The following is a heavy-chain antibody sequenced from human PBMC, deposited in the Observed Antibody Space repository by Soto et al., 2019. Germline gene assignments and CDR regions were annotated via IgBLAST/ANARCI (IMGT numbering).Heavy chain of an antibody. D-gene: IGHD3-22*01. CDR2: INHSGST. CDR3: ARGPSDYDSSGHDY. J-gene: IGHJ4*02. Sequence: SETLSLTCAVYGGSFSGYYWSWIRQPPGKGLEWIGEINHSGSTNYNPSLKSRVTISVDTSKNQFSLKLSSVTAADTAVYYCARGPSDYDSSGHDYWGQGTLVTVSS. CDR1: GGSFSGYY. V-gene: IGHV4-34*01.